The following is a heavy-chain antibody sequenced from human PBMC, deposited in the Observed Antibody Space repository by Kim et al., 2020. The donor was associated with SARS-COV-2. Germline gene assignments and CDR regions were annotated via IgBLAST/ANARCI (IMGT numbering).Heavy chain of an antibody. J-gene: IGHJ5*02. D-gene: IGHD6-13*01. CDR2: IYYSGST. V-gene: IGHV4-31*03. Sequence: SETLSLTCTVSGGSISTGSYYWSWIRQHPGKGLEWIGYIYYSGSTYYNPSLKSRVTISVDTSNKQFSLKLSSVTAADTAVYYCARVAAAGYYWFDPWGQGILVTVSS. CDR3: ARVAAAGYYWFDP. CDR1: GGSISTGSYY.